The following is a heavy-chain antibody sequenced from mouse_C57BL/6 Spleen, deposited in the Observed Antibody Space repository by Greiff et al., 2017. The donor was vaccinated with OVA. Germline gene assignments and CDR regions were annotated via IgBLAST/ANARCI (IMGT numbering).Heavy chain of an antibody. Sequence: VQLQQSGAELVRPGASVKLSCKASGYTFTDYYINWVKQRPGQGLEWIARIYPGSGNTYYNEKFKGQATLTAEKSSSTAYMQLSSLTSEDSAVYFCARSDTAEPAWFAYWGQGTLVTVSA. CDR3: ARSDTAEPAWFAY. J-gene: IGHJ3*01. CDR1: GYTFTDYY. CDR2: IYPGSGNT. V-gene: IGHV1-76*01.